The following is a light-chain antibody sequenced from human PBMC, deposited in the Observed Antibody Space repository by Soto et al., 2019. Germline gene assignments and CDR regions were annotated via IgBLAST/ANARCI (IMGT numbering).Light chain of an antibody. V-gene: IGKV3-15*01. CDR2: GAS. J-gene: IGKJ4*01. Sequence: EIVMTQSPATLSVSPGERATLSCRASQSVSSNLAWYQQKPGQAPRLLIYGASTRATGIPARFSGSGSGTEFTLTISSLQSDDFAVYECQQYNNWPALTFGGGTKVEIK. CDR1: QSVSSN. CDR3: QQYNNWPALT.